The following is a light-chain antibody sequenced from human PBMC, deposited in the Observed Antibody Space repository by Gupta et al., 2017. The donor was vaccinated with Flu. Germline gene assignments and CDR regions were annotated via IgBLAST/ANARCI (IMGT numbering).Light chain of an antibody. CDR2: EVS. CDR1: SSDVGGYNY. V-gene: IGLV2-14*01. Sequence: QSALTQPASVSASPGQSITISCTGTSSDVGGYNYVSWYQQHPGKAPKLMIYEVSNRPSGGSNRFSGSKSGNTASLTISGLQAEDEADYYCSSYTSSSTRVFGTGTKVTVL. CDR3: SSYTSSSTRV. J-gene: IGLJ1*01.